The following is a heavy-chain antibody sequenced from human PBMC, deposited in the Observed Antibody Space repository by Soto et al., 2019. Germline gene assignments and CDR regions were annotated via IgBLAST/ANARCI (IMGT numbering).Heavy chain of an antibody. V-gene: IGHV4-59*01. CDR1: GGSISSDY. D-gene: IGHD3-22*01. CDR2: TYYSGST. CDR3: ARIGYYDSSGYYLGPFDY. J-gene: IGHJ4*02. Sequence: LSLTCTVSGGSISSDYWSWIRQPPGKGLEWIGYTYYSGSTNYNPSLKSRVTISADTSKNQFSLKLSSVTAADTAVYYCARIGYYDSSGYYLGPFDYWGQGTLVTVSS.